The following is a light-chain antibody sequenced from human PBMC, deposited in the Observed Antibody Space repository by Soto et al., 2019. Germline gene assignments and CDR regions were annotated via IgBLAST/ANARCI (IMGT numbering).Light chain of an antibody. V-gene: IGLV2-23*02. CDR2: EVS. CDR3: CSYAGSSTFYV. J-gene: IGLJ1*01. CDR1: SSDVGSYNL. Sequence: QSALTQPASVSGSPGQSITISCTGTSSDVGSYNLVSWYQQHPGKAPKLMIYEVSKRPSGVSHRFSGSKSGNTASLTISGLKAEDEADYYCCSYAGSSTFYVFGTGTKLTVL.